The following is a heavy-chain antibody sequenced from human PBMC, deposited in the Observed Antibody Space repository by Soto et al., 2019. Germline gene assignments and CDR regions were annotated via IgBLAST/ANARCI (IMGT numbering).Heavy chain of an antibody. D-gene: IGHD4-17*01. CDR1: GGSFSGYY. CDR3: ARGGERVGDYGVYYFDY. V-gene: IGHV4-34*01. J-gene: IGHJ4*02. Sequence: SETLSLTCGVYGGSFSGYYWSWIRQPPGKGLEWIGEINHSGSTNYNPSLKSRVTISVDTSKNQFSLKLSSVTAADTAVYYCARGGERVGDYGVYYFDYWGQGTLVTVSS. CDR2: INHSGST.